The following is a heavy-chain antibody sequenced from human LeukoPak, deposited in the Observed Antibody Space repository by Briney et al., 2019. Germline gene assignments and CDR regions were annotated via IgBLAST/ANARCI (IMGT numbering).Heavy chain of an antibody. Sequence: HPGGSLRLSCATSGFTVSSKYMSWIRQAPGKGLEWVAVVRKVGTTVYIDSVKGRFTISRDTPKNTLNLQMNSLRAEDTAVYYCAREGEKGDGYNHGFDYWGRGTLVTVSS. CDR1: GFTVSSKY. V-gene: IGHV3-53*01. CDR2: VRKVGTT. D-gene: IGHD5-24*01. CDR3: AREGEKGDGYNHGFDY. J-gene: IGHJ4*02.